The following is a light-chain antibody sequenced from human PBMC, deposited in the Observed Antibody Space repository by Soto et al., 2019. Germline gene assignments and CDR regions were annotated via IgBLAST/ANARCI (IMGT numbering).Light chain of an antibody. CDR2: GNS. CDR1: SSNIGAGYD. J-gene: IGLJ1*01. V-gene: IGLV1-40*01. Sequence: QSALTQPPSVSGAPGQRVTISCTGSSSNIGAGYDEHWYQRLPGTAPKLLIYGNSNRPSGVPDRFSGSKSGTSASLAITGLQAEDEADYYCQSYDSSLRGSYVFGAGTKVTVL. CDR3: QSYDSSLRGSYV.